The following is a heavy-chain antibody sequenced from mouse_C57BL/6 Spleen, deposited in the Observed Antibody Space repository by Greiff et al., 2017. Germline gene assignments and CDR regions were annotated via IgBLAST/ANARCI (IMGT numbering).Heavy chain of an antibody. CDR1: GYTFTSYG. D-gene: IGHD2-3*01. Sequence: QVQLQQSGAELARPGASVKLSCKASGYTFTSYGISWVKQRTGQGLEWIGEIDPRSGNTYYNEKFKGKATLTADKSSSTAYMELRSLTSEDSAVYFCARYYDGYYVDYYAMDYWGQGTSVTVSS. CDR2: IDPRSGNT. V-gene: IGHV1-81*01. CDR3: ARYYDGYYVDYYAMDY. J-gene: IGHJ4*01.